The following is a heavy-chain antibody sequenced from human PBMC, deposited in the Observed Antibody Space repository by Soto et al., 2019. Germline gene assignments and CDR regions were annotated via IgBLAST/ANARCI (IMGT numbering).Heavy chain of an antibody. Sequence: SSETLSLTCTVSGGSISSSSYYWGWIRQPPGKGLEWIGSIYYSGSTYYNPSLKSRVTISVDTSKNQFSLKLTSVTAADTAVYYCARDGEYFGSGSPPLLSKWGQGTLVTVSS. CDR3: ARDGEYFGSGSPPLLSK. CDR2: IYYSGST. J-gene: IGHJ4*02. CDR1: GGSISSSSYY. D-gene: IGHD3-10*01. V-gene: IGHV4-39*02.